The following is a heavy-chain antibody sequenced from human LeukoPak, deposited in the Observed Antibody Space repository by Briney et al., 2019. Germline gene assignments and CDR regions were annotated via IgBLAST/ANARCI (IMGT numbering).Heavy chain of an antibody. Sequence: PGGSLRLSCAASGFFFNTYWMHWVRQAPGKGLVWVSRINSDGSKTSHADSVKGRFTISRDNAKNTLYLQMNGLKAEDTAVYSGAREGSLVYYFDYWGRGTLVTVSS. V-gene: IGHV3-74*01. CDR2: INSDGSKT. CDR1: GFFFNTYW. D-gene: IGHD1-14*01. J-gene: IGHJ4*03. CDR3: AREGSLVYYFDY.